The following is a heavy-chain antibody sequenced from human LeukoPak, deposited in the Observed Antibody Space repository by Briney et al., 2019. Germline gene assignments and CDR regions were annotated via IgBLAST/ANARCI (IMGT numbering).Heavy chain of an antibody. CDR3: ARFPPGPTVAEDY. Sequence: GASVKVSCKTSGYTFTGYDINWVRQAPGQGLEWMGWMNGNSGSSGYAPQFQGRITLTRDTSINTAFMELTSLRQEDTAVYFCARFPPGPTVAEDYWGQGTLVTVSS. V-gene: IGHV1-8*01. CDR2: MNGNSGSS. CDR1: GYTFTGYD. J-gene: IGHJ4*02. D-gene: IGHD6-19*01.